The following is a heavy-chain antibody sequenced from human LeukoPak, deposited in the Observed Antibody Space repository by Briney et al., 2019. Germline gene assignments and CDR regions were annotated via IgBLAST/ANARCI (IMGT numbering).Heavy chain of an antibody. CDR3: ARDRGIAAAVDAFDI. Sequence: GGSLRLSCAASGFTFSSYAMHWVRRAPGKGLEWVAVISYDGSNKYYADSVKGRFTISRDNSKNTLYLQMNSLRAEDTAVYYCARDRGIAAAVDAFDIWGQGTMVTVSS. CDR2: ISYDGSNK. J-gene: IGHJ3*02. V-gene: IGHV3-30-3*01. D-gene: IGHD6-13*01. CDR1: GFTFSSYA.